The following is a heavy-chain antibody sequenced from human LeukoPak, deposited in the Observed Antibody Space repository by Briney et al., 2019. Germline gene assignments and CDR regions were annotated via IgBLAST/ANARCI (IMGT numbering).Heavy chain of an antibody. Sequence: PSQTLSLTCTVSGGSISSGSYYWTWIRQHPGKGLEWIGYIYYRGSTYYNPSLKSRVTISQDTSKNQFSLKLSSVTAADTAVYYCARETSNPYYYDTSGYDYWGQGTLVTVSS. V-gene: IGHV4-31*03. J-gene: IGHJ4*02. CDR1: GGSISSGSYY. CDR3: ARETSNPYYYDTSGYDY. CDR2: IYYRGST. D-gene: IGHD3-22*01.